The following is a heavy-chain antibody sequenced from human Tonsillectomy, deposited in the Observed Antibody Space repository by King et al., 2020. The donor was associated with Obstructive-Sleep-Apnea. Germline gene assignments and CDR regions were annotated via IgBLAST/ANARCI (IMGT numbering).Heavy chain of an antibody. J-gene: IGHJ4*02. Sequence: VQLQESGPGLVKPSETLSLTCSVSDYSISSGKYWGWIRQPPGKGLEWIGYIFHSGSTYYNPSLRGRVTISVDTSRNQVSLRLSSVTAADTAVYYCARHSSLVVWELEVDHWGQGALVTVSS. CDR2: IFHSGST. CDR1: DYSISSGKY. V-gene: IGHV4-38-2*02. D-gene: IGHD1-26*01. CDR3: ARHSSLVVWELEVDH.